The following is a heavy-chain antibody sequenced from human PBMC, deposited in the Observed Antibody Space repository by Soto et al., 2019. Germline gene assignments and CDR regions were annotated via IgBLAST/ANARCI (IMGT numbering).Heavy chain of an antibody. J-gene: IGHJ5*02. CDR3: ARASGCSDGSCAFDP. D-gene: IGHD2-15*01. Sequence: SETLSLTCPVSGGSISSYYWSWIRQPPGKGLEWIGYIYYTGSTNSNPSLKSRATISLDTSKNQFSLRLTSVTAADTAVYYCARASGCSDGSCAFDPWGQGTLVTVSS. CDR2: IYYTGST. CDR1: GGSISSYY. V-gene: IGHV4-59*01.